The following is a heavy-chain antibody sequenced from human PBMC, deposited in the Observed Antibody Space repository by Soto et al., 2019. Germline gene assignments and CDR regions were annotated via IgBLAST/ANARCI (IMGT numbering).Heavy chain of an antibody. CDR1: GYTLTELS. CDR2: FDPEDGET. D-gene: IGHD3-10*01. V-gene: IGHV1-24*01. J-gene: IGHJ5*02. Sequence: ASVKVSCKVSGYTLTELSMHWVRQAPGKGLERMGGFDPEDGETIYAQKFQGRVTMTEDTSTDTAYMELSSLRSEDTAVYYCATDTSTMVRGFFLDYPWGQGTLVTVSS. CDR3: ATDTSTMVRGFFLDYP.